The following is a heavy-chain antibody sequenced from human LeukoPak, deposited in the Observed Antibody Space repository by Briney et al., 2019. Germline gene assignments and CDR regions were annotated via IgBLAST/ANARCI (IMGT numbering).Heavy chain of an antibody. CDR1: GFTFSTYW. CDR2: INQDGGEK. J-gene: IGHJ4*02. CDR3: ARMYCGGGKCYLSYFDY. V-gene: IGHV3-7*04. Sequence: PGGSLRHSCAGSGFTFSTYWMSWVRQAPGKGLEWVTNINQDGGEKHYVDSVKGRFTISRDNAKDSLDLQLNSLRGEDTAVYYCARMYCGGGKCYLSYFDYWGQGTVVTVSS. D-gene: IGHD2-21*01.